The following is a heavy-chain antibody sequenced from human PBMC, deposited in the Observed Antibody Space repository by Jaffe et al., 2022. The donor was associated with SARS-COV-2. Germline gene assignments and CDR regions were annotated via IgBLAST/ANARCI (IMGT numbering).Heavy chain of an antibody. D-gene: IGHD3-22*01. CDR3: ARATVVIESWDAFDI. CDR1: GYTFDNYG. J-gene: IGHJ3*02. CDR2: ISGYNGNT. Sequence: QVQLVQSGAEVKKPGASVKVSCKASGYTFDNYGISWVRQAPGQGLEWMGWISGYNGNTKYTQKFQGRVTLTTDTSTTTAYMELRSLRADDTAVYYCARATVVIESWDAFDIWGQGTMVTVSS. V-gene: IGHV1-18*01.